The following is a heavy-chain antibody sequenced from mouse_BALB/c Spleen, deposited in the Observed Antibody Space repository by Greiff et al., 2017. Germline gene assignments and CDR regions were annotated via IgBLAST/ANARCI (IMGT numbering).Heavy chain of an antibody. Sequence: QVHVKQPGSELVRPGASVKLSCKASGYTFTSYWMHWVKQRPGQGLGWIGEIFPGTGTTYYNEKFKGKATLTIDTSSSTAYMQLSSLTSEDSAVYFCARRAYYRYDEGDYYAMDYWGQGTSVTVSS. CDR3: ARRAYYRYDEGDYYAMDY. CDR1: GYTFTSYW. D-gene: IGHD2-14*01. V-gene: IGHV1S132*01. CDR2: IFPGTGTT. J-gene: IGHJ4*01.